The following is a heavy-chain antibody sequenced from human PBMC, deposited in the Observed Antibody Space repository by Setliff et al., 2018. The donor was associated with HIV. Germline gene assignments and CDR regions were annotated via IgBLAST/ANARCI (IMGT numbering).Heavy chain of an antibody. CDR3: ARDRHSSGLGSYGP. CDR2: IYNSGTT. J-gene: IGHJ5*02. Sequence: SETLSLTCTISGGSFSSYYWSWIRQPAGRGLEWIGRIYNSGTTNYNPSLKSRVTMSVDTSKNQFSLKPTSVTAADTAVYYCARDRHSSGLGSYGPWGPGILVTVSS. CDR1: GGSFSSYY. V-gene: IGHV4-4*07. D-gene: IGHD3-10*01.